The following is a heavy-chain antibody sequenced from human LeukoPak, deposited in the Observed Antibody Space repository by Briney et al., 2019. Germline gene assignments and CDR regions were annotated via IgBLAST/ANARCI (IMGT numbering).Heavy chain of an antibody. J-gene: IGHJ4*02. CDR1: GASIRSGDYY. Sequence: SQTLSLTCTVSGASIRSGDYYWSWIRQPPGKGLEWIGYIYDSGSTYYNPSLKSRITISVDTSENRFSLKLSSVTATDTAVYYCARDCSGGSCYGAFDIWGQGTLVTVSS. D-gene: IGHD2-15*01. CDR3: ARDCSGGSCYGAFDI. CDR2: IYDSGST. V-gene: IGHV4-30-4*01.